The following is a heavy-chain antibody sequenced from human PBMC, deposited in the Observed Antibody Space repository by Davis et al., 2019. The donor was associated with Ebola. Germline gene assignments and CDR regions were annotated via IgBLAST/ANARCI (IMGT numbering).Heavy chain of an antibody. Sequence: GESLKISCAASGFTFSSYAMSWVRQAPGKGLEWVSAISGSGGSTYYADSVKGRFTISRDNSKNTLYLQMNSLRAEDTAIYYCAKDKNYDFWSGYPHDAFDIWGQGTMVTFSS. CDR1: GFTFSSYA. CDR3: AKDKNYDFWSGYPHDAFDI. D-gene: IGHD3-3*01. V-gene: IGHV3-23*01. J-gene: IGHJ3*02. CDR2: ISGSGGST.